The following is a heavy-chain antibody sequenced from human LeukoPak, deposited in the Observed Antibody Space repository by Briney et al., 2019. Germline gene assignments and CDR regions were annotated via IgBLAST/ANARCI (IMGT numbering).Heavy chain of an antibody. CDR1: GYTFTSYG. J-gene: IGHJ6*02. CDR3: AKTPKTAAARLCYYYGMDV. D-gene: IGHD2-15*01. CDR2: TSAYNGNT. V-gene: IGHV1-18*01. Sequence: ASVKVSCKASGYTFTSYGISWVRQAPGQGLEWMGWTSAYNGNTNYAQKLQGRVTMTTDTSTSTAYMELRSLRSDDTAVYYCAKTPKTAAARLCYYYGMDVWGQGTTVTVSS.